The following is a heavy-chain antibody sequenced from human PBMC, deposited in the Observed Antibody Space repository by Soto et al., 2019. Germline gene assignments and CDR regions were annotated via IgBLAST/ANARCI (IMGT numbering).Heavy chain of an antibody. J-gene: IGHJ4*02. CDR2: IRSKAYGGTT. D-gene: IGHD1-1*01. Sequence: PGGSLRLSCTASGFTFGDYAMSWFRQAPGKGLEWVGFIRSKAYGGTTEYAASVKGRFTISRDDSKSIAYLQMNSLKTEDTAVYYCTLWNQPRPFDYWGQGTLVTGSS. V-gene: IGHV3-49*03. CDR3: TLWNQPRPFDY. CDR1: GFTFGDYA.